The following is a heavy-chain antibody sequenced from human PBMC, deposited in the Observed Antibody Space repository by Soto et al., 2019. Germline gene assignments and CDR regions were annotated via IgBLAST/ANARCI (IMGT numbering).Heavy chain of an antibody. CDR2: IIPIFGTA. J-gene: IGHJ5*02. CDR3: AIDAPSSRTCFDP. Sequence: QVQLVQSGAEVKKPGTSVKVSCKASGGTFSSHAISWVRQAPGQGLEWMGGIIPIFGTANYAQTFPGRVTITADESPSTAYMELSSLRSEDTALYYCAIDAPSSRTCFDPWGQGTLVTVSS. CDR1: GGTFSSHA. V-gene: IGHV1-69*01. D-gene: IGHD1-1*01.